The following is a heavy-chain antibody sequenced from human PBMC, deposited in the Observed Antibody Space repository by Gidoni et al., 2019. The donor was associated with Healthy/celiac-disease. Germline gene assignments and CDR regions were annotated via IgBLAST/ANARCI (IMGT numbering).Heavy chain of an antibody. CDR3: ARSYGGNSGYFEL. CDR1: GFTFSSYD. J-gene: IGHJ2*01. D-gene: IGHD4-17*01. Sequence: EVQLVESGGGLVQPGASLGLSGAASGFTFSSYDMHWVRQATGKGLEWVSAIGTAGDPYYPGSVQDRFTISGEHAKNSLYLQMNSLRAGDTAVYYCARSYGGNSGYFELWGRGTLVTVSS. CDR2: IGTAGDP. V-gene: IGHV3-13*05.